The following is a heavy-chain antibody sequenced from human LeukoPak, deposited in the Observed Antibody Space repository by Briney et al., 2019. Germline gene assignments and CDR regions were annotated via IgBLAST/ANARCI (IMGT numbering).Heavy chain of an antibody. D-gene: IGHD5-12*01. Sequence: SETLSLTCTVSGGSISSSSYYWGWIRQPPGKGLEWIGSIYYSGSTYYNPSLKSRVTISVDTSKNQFSLKLSSVTAADTAVYYCARVGGYSGYDWFDPWGQGTLVTVSS. CDR1: GGSISSSSYY. CDR3: ARVGGYSGYDWFDP. V-gene: IGHV4-39*07. CDR2: IYYSGST. J-gene: IGHJ5*02.